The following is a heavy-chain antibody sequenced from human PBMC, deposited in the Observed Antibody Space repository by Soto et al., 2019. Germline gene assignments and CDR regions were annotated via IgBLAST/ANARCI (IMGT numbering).Heavy chain of an antibody. J-gene: IGHJ3*02. Sequence: QITLKESGPTLVKPTQTLTLTCTFSGFSLSTSGVGVGWIRQPPGKALEWLALIYWDDDKRYSPSLKSRLTIXKAXSKNQVVLTMTNMDPVDTATYYCAHINFGGDAFDIWGQGTMVTVSS. CDR3: AHINFGGDAFDI. V-gene: IGHV2-5*02. CDR1: GFSLSTSGVG. CDR2: IYWDDDK. D-gene: IGHD1-1*01.